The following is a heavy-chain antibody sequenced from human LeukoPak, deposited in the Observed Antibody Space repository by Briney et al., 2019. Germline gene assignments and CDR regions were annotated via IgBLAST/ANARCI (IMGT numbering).Heavy chain of an antibody. CDR3: AKGRYCSSTSCGYYGMDV. V-gene: IGHV3-30*18. Sequence: GGSLRLSCAASGFTFSSYGMHWVRQAPGKGLEWVAVILYDGSNKYYADSVKGRFTISRDNSKNTLYLQMNSLRAEDTAVYYCAKGRYCSSTSCGYYGMDVWGKGTTVTVSS. D-gene: IGHD2-2*01. CDR2: ILYDGSNK. CDR1: GFTFSSYG. J-gene: IGHJ6*04.